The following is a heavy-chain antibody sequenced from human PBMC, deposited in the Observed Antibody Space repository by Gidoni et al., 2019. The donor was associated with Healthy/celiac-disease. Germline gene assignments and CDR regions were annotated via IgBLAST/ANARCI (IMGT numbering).Heavy chain of an antibody. V-gene: IGHV4-34*01. J-gene: IGHJ3*01. CDR1: GGSFSRYY. D-gene: IGHD6-6*01. CDR2: INRSGST. Sequence: QVQLQQWGAGLLKPSETLSLTCAVCGGSFSRYYWSWIRQPPGEGLEWIGKINRSGSTNYNPSLKSGVTISVDTSKNQFSLKLSSVTAADTAVYCWAPRGGDSSSSENDAFDFWGQGTMVTVSS. CDR3: APRGGDSSSSENDAFDF.